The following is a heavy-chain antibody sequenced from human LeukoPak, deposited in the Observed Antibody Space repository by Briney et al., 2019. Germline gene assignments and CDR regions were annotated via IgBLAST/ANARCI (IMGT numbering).Heavy chain of an antibody. Sequence: SETLSLTCSVYGGSFSSYYWSWIRQPPGKGLEWIGEINHSGSTNYNPSLKSRVTISVDTSKNQFSLKLNSVTAADTAVYYCARQGPDTVMVFDYWGQGTLVTVSS. D-gene: IGHD5-18*01. CDR2: INHSGST. J-gene: IGHJ4*02. CDR1: GGSFSSYY. CDR3: ARQGPDTVMVFDY. V-gene: IGHV4-34*01.